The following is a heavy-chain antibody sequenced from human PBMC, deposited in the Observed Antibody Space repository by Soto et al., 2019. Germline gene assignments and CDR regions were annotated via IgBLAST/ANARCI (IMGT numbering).Heavy chain of an antibody. CDR1: GGSISSGDYY. J-gene: IGHJ6*02. V-gene: IGHV4-30-4*01. CDR2: IYYSGST. CDR3: ARDRPTYYYGSGSYPPPDYYYGMDV. D-gene: IGHD3-10*01. Sequence: SETMSLTSTVSGGSISSGDYYWSWIRQPPGKGLEWIGYIYYSGSTYYNPSLKSRVTISVDTSKNQFSLKLSSVTAADTAVYYCARDRPTYYYGSGSYPPPDYYYGMDVWGQGTTVTVSS.